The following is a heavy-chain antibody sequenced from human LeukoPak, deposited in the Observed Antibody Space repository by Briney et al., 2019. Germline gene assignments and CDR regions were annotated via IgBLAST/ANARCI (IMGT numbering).Heavy chain of an antibody. CDR2: ISSSSSYI. D-gene: IGHD2-2*02. CDR3: ARGGRYCTTTNCYIGK. J-gene: IGHJ4*02. V-gene: IGHV3-21*04. CDR1: GSTFSTYS. Sequence: GGSLRLSCAASGSTFSTYSMNWVRQAPGKGLEWVSSISSSSSYIYYADSVKGRFTISRDNAKNSLDLQLNSLRAEDTAIYHCARGGRYCTTTNCYIGKWGQGTLVTVSS.